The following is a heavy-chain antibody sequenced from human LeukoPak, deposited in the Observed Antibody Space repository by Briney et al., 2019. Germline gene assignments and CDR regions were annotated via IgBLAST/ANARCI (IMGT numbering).Heavy chain of an antibody. V-gene: IGHV1-69*05. CDR1: GGTFSSYA. CDR2: IIPIFGTA. J-gene: IGHJ5*02. Sequence: ASVKVSCKASGGTFSSYAISWGRQAPGQGLEWMGRIIPIFGTANYAQKFQGRDTITTDESTSKAYMELSSLRSEDTAVYYCAREGRGYSYGQVESWFDPWGQGTLVTVSS. CDR3: AREGRGYSYGQVESWFDP. D-gene: IGHD5-18*01.